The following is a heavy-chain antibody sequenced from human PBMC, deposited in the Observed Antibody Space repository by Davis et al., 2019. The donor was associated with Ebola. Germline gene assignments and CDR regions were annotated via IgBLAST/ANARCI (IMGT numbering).Heavy chain of an antibody. V-gene: IGHV4-61*08. D-gene: IGHD3-22*01. Sequence: SQTLSLTCTVSGGSVSSGGYYWNWIRQPPGKGLEWIGYIYYSGSTDYSPSLRGRVTISVDKSKNQFSLKLSSVTAADTAVYYCARDYYDSSGYLFYFESWGQGTLVTVSS. CDR2: IYYSGST. J-gene: IGHJ4*02. CDR1: GGSVSSGGYY. CDR3: ARDYYDSSGYLFYFES.